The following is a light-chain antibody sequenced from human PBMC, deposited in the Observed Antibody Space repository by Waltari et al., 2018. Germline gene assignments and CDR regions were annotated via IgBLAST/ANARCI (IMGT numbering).Light chain of an antibody. CDR3: QAWDSSTAV. CDR2: QDS. CDR1: TLGATY. Sequence: SYELTQPPSVSVSPGQTASITPSGATLGATYACWSQQNPGQSPVLVIYQDSKRPSGIPERFSGSNSGNTATLTISGTQAMDEADYYCQAWDSSTAVFGGGTKLTVL. J-gene: IGLJ2*01. V-gene: IGLV3-1*01.